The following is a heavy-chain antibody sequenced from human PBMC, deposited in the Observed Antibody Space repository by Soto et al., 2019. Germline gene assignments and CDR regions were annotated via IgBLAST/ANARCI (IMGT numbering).Heavy chain of an antibody. J-gene: IGHJ3*02. CDR3: ARRYDTYYYDSSGYHDAFDI. D-gene: IGHD3-22*01. CDR1: GYSFTSYW. CDR2: IDPSDSYT. V-gene: IGHV5-10-1*01. Sequence: GESLKISCKGSGYSFTSYWISWVRQMPGKGLERMGRIDPSDSYTNYSPSFQGHVTISADKSISTAYLQWSSLKASDTAMYYCARRYDTYYYDSSGYHDAFDIWGQGTMVTVSS.